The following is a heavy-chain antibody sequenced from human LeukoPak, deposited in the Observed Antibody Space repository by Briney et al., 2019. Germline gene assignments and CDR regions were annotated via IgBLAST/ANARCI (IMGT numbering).Heavy chain of an antibody. Sequence: GGSLRLSCAASGFTFSSYSMNWVRQAPGKGLEWVSSISSSSSYIYYADSVKGRFTISRDNAKNSLYLQMKRLRAEDTAVYYCARGNVGARDYYFDYWGQGTLVTVSS. J-gene: IGHJ4*02. V-gene: IGHV3-21*01. CDR3: ARGNVGARDYYFDY. CDR2: ISSSSSYI. D-gene: IGHD1-26*01. CDR1: GFTFSSYS.